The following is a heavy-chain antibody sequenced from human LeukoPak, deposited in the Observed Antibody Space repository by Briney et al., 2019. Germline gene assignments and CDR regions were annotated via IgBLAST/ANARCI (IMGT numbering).Heavy chain of an antibody. Sequence: PGGSLRLSCAASGFTFSSYGMHWVRQAPGKGLEWVAFIRYDGSNKYYADSVKGRFTISRDNSKNTLYLQMNSLRAEDTAVYYCATQSSGWSWGHAFDIWSQGTMVTVSS. CDR2: IRYDGSNK. D-gene: IGHD6-19*01. V-gene: IGHV3-30*02. J-gene: IGHJ3*02. CDR1: GFTFSSYG. CDR3: ATQSSGWSWGHAFDI.